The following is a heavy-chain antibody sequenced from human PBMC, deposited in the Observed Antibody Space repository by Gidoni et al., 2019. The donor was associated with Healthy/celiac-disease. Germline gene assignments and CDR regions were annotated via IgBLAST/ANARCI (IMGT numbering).Heavy chain of an antibody. J-gene: IGHJ4*02. Sequence: EVQLLESGGGLVQPGGSLRLSWAASGFTFGSYAMSWVRQAPGQGLEWVSDMSGSGGSTYYADSVKGRFTISRDNSKNTLYLQMNSLRAEDTAVYYCATQFTQTFDYWGQGTLVTVSS. CDR1: GFTFGSYA. CDR3: ATQFTQTFDY. V-gene: IGHV3-23*01. CDR2: MSGSGGST.